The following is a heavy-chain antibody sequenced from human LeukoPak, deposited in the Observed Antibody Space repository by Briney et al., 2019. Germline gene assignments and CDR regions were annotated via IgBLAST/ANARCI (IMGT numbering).Heavy chain of an antibody. CDR3: ARDLSFDWFPYYFDY. V-gene: IGHV4-4*02. D-gene: IGHD3-9*01. Sequence: PSGTLSLTCAVSGGSISSSNWWSWVRQPPGKGLEWIGEIYHSGSTNYNPSLKSRVTISVDTSKNQFSLKLSSVTAADTAIYYCARDLSFDWFPYYFDYWGQGILVTVSS. CDR2: IYHSGST. CDR1: GGSISSSNW. J-gene: IGHJ4*02.